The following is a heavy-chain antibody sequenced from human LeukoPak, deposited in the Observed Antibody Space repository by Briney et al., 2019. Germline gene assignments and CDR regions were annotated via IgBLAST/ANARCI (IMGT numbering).Heavy chain of an antibody. D-gene: IGHD4-17*01. Sequence: SETLSLACTVSGGSISSYYWSWIRQPPGKGLEWIGYIYYSGSTNYNPSLKSRVTISVDTSKNQFSLKLSSVTAADTAVYYCARQADYGDYYFDYWGQGTLVTVSS. J-gene: IGHJ4*02. CDR1: GGSISSYY. CDR3: ARQADYGDYYFDY. CDR2: IYYSGST. V-gene: IGHV4-59*08.